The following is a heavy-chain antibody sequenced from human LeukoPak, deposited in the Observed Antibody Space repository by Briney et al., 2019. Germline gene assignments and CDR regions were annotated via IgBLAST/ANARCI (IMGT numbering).Heavy chain of an antibody. D-gene: IGHD2-15*01. Sequence: GGSLRLSCAASGFTFSSYDMHWVRQATGKGLEWISAIGSAGDTYYPGSVKGRFTISRENAKNSLYLQMNSLRAGDTAVYYCARLLIVSVGFVVVVTATLVDAFDIWGQGTMVTVSS. CDR1: GFTFSSYD. V-gene: IGHV3-13*01. CDR2: IGSAGDT. J-gene: IGHJ3*02. CDR3: ARLLIVSVGFVVVVTATLVDAFDI.